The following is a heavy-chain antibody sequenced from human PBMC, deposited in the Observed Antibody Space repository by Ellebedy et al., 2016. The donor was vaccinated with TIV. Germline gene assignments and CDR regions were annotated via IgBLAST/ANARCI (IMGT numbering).Heavy chain of an antibody. J-gene: IGHJ4*02. CDR1: GYTFTGQY. D-gene: IGHD2-15*01. CDR3: ASKRCSGANYHLPTLDY. V-gene: IGHV1-2*02. CDR2: INPKTGDI. Sequence: ASVKVSXKASGYTFTGQYIHWVRQAPGQGLEWMGCINPKTGDISYAQKFQVRVTMTRDTSINTAYMDLSSLRSDDTAVYYCASKRCSGANYHLPTLDYWGQGTLVTVSS.